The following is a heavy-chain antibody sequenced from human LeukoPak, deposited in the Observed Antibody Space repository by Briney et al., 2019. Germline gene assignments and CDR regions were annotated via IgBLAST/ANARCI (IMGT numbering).Heavy chain of an antibody. CDR3: SKAMTASTYYFDS. CDR2: ISVSDGST. D-gene: IGHD2-21*02. V-gene: IGHV3-23*01. CDR1: GFTFSSYG. J-gene: IGHJ4*02. Sequence: PGRSLRLSCAASGFTFSSYGMHWVRQAPGKGLEWVSVISVSDGSTYYADSVKGRFTISRDNSKNTLYLQMNGLRAEDTAIYYCSKAMTASTYYFDSWGQGTLVTVSS.